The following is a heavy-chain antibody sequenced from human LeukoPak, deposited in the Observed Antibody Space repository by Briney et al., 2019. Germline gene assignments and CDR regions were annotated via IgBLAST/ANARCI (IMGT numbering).Heavy chain of an antibody. CDR1: GFTYNTYW. CDR2: INTTRKTI. D-gene: IGHD1-26*01. Sequence: GGSLRLSCAASGFTYNTYWMHWVRQAPGKGLVWVSRINTTRKTITYADSVKGLFTITRENANKTLYLQMNSLRAEDTAVYYCAITQVRARDFAYWGQRTLVTVST. V-gene: IGHV3-74*01. J-gene: IGHJ4*02. CDR3: AITQVRARDFAY.